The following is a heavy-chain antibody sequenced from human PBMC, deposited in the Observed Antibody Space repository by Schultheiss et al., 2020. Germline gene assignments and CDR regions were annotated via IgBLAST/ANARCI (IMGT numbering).Heavy chain of an antibody. J-gene: IGHJ6*02. CDR1: GFSLSTSGVG. V-gene: IGHV2-5*01. D-gene: IGHD3-10*01. Sequence: SGPTLVKPTQTLTLTCTFSGFSLSTSGVGVGWIRQPPGKALEWLALIYWNDDKRYSPSLKSRLTITKDTSKNQVVLTMTNMDPVDTATYYCARIRGSGSYYIILYYYGMDVWGQGTTVTVSS. CDR2: IYWNDDK. CDR3: ARIRGSGSYYIILYYYGMDV.